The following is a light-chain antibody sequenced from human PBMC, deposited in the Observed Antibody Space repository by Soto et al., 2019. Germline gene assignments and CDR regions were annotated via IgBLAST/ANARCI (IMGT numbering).Light chain of an antibody. CDR1: DVGPYNS. V-gene: IGLV2-14*01. CDR2: EVK. Sequence: QSVVTQPASVSGSPGQSITISCSDVGPYNSVSWYQHHRGKAPKLIIYEVKNRPSGVSNRFSGSRCGNTASLTISGLQTEDDSASYCSSYTSSNTLIFGGGTQLTVL. J-gene: IGLJ2*01. CDR3: SSYTSSNTLI.